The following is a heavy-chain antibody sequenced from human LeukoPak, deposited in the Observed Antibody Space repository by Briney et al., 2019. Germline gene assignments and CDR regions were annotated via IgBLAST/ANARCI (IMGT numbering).Heavy chain of an antibody. D-gene: IGHD5-18*01. CDR2: ISSSSTYI. CDR1: GFSFSTYY. CDR3: ARGSYGPYYFDY. J-gene: IGHJ4*02. Sequence: GGSLRLSCAASGFSFSTYYVNWVRQAPGKGLEWVSCISSSSTYIYYADSVRGRFTISRDNAKNSLYLQMNSLRAEDTAVYFCARGSYGPYYFDYWGQGTLVTVSS. V-gene: IGHV3-21*04.